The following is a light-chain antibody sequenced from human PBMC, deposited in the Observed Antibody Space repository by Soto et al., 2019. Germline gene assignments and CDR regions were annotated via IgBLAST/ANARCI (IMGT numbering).Light chain of an antibody. Sequence: SVLAQPASVSGSPGQSITISCTGTSTDVDAYNYVAWYQQHPGKAPKLIIYEVTNRPSGVSYRFSASKSGNTASLTISGLHSEDEADYYCISYTAKSASYVFGTGTKVTVL. J-gene: IGLJ1*01. V-gene: IGLV2-14*01. CDR1: STDVDAYNY. CDR2: EVT. CDR3: ISYTAKSASYV.